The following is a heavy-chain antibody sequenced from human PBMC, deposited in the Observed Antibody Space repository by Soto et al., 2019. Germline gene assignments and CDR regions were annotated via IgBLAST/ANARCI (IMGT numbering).Heavy chain of an antibody. V-gene: IGHV1-58*01. CDR3: ASSSTWGGVGLDV. CDR1: GFTFTSSA. CDR2: IVVGSCGT. Sequence: SVKVSCKASGFTFTSSAVQWVRQVRGQRLEWIGWIVVGSCGTNYAEKVQGWVTMTRNTSISTDYMELSRLRSDETAVYNCASSSTWGGVGLDVWGQGTTVTVSS. D-gene: IGHD6-6*01. J-gene: IGHJ6*02.